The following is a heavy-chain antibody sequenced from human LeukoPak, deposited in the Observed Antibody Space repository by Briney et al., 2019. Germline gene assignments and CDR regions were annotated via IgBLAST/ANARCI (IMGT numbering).Heavy chain of an antibody. V-gene: IGHV3-23*01. CDR1: GFTFSSFA. CDR2: ITGSGDST. J-gene: IGHJ4*02. D-gene: IGHD5-24*01. Sequence: GGSLRLSCAASGFTFSSFATTWVRQAPGKGLEWVSTITGSGDSTYYADSVKGRFTISRDNSRNTLYLQMNSLRAEDTAVYYCAKDIERWLQSLFDYWGQGTLVTVSS. CDR3: AKDIERWLQSLFDY.